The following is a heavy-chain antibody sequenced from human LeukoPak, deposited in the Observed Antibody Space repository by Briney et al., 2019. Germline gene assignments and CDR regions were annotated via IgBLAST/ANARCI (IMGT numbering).Heavy chain of an antibody. J-gene: IGHJ4*02. D-gene: IGHD3-3*01. CDR2: IKSKTDGGTT. CDR3: TTDHITIFGVVIR. V-gene: IGHV3-15*01. CDR1: GFTFSNAW. Sequence: GGSLRLSCAASGFTFSNAWMSWVRQAPGKGLEWVGRIKSKTDGGTTDYAAPVKGRFTISRDDSKNTLYLQMNSLKTEDTAVYYCTTDHITIFGVVIRWGQGTLVTVSS.